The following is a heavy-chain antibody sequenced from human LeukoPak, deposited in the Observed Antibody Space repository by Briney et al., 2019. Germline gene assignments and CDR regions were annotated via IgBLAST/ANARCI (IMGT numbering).Heavy chain of an antibody. CDR1: GGSISSYY. V-gene: IGHV4-59*01. J-gene: IGHJ4*02. CDR2: IYYSGST. Sequence: SETLSLTCTVSGGSISSYYWSWIRQPPGKGLEWIGYIYYSGSTNYNPSLKSRVTISVDTSKNQFSLKLSSVTAADTAVYYCARDAITMIDYWGQGTLVTVSS. CDR3: ARDAITMIDY. D-gene: IGHD3-3*01.